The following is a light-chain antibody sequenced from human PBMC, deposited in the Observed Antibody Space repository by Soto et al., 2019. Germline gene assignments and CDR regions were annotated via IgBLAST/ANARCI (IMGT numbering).Light chain of an antibody. J-gene: IGKJ4*01. CDR1: QSVSSN. CDR3: QQYDNLTLA. V-gene: IGKV3-15*01. Sequence: EIVMTQSPATLSVSPGERATLSCRASQSVSSNLAWYQQKPGQAPRLLIYGATTRATGIPARFSGSGSGTEFTLTFSSLQSEDFAVDYCQQYDNLTLAFGGETKMDIK. CDR2: GAT.